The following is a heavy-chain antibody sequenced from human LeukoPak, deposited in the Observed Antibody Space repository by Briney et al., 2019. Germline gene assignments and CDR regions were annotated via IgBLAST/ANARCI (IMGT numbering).Heavy chain of an antibody. V-gene: IGHV3-33*01. D-gene: IGHD6-13*01. CDR1: GLTFSSYG. CDR2: IWHDGSTE. J-gene: IGHJ5*01. Sequence: GRSLRLSCAASGLTFSSYGMHWVRQAPGKGLEWLEVIWHDGSTEYYADSMKGRFNISRDNSKNTLYLQIYSLRAEDTAVYYCARDRSSIWSVCDSWGQGTLVTVSS. CDR3: ARDRSSIWSVCDS.